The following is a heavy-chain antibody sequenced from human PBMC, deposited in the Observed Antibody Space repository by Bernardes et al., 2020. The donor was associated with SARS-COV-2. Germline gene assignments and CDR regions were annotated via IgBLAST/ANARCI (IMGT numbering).Heavy chain of an antibody. CDR3: ARTFYYDRGGDSVFDQ. J-gene: IGHJ4*02. D-gene: IGHD2-21*01. V-gene: IGHV1-2*02. CDR2: ISPKSGAT. Sequence: ASVKDSCKASGYTFSDYYIHWLRQAPGQGFEWMGWISPKSGATNYAQKFQGRVTMTRDTAISTEYMQLSSLTSDDTAVYYCARTFYYDRGGDSVFDQWGQGTLVSVSS. CDR1: GYTFSDYY.